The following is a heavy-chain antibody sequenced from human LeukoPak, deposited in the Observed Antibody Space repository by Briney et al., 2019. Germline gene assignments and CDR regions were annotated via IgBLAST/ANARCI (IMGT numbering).Heavy chain of an antibody. J-gene: IGHJ4*02. CDR3: ARLWDTGDNADGY. V-gene: IGHV4-4*07. CDR1: GGSISSYY. D-gene: IGHD7-27*01. Sequence: SETLSLTCTVSGGSISSYYWSWIRQPAGKGLEWIGRIYTSGSTNYNPSPKSRVTISVDTSKNQFSLKLSSVTAADTAVYYCARLWDTGDNADGYWGQGTLVTVSS. CDR2: IYTSGST.